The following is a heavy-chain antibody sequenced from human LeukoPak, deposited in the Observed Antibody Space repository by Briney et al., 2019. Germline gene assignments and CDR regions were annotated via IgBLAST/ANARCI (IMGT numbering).Heavy chain of an antibody. D-gene: IGHD3-10*01. CDR2: INHSGST. V-gene: IGHV4-34*01. J-gene: IGHJ5*02. CDR3: ARGLLWFGELSGWFDP. CDR1: GGSFSGYY. Sequence: SETLSLTCAVYGGSFSGYYWSWIRQPPGKGLEWIGEINHSGSTNYNPSLKSRVTISVDTSKNQFSLKLSSVTAADTAVYYCARGLLWFGELSGWFDPWGQGTLVTVSS.